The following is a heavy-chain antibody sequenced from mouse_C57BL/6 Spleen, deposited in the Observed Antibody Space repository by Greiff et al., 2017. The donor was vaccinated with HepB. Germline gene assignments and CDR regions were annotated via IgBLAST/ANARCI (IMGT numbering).Heavy chain of an antibody. Sequence: VQLQESGPGMVKPSQSLSLTCTVTGYSITSGYAWHWIRHFPGNNLEWMGYISYSGSTNYNPSLKSRISITHDTSKNHFFLKLNSVTTEDTAKYYCASSPYDGYYWFAYWGQVTLVTVSA. CDR1: GYSITSGYA. V-gene: IGHV3-1*01. D-gene: IGHD2-3*01. CDR2: ISYSGST. CDR3: ASSPYDGYYWFAY. J-gene: IGHJ3*01.